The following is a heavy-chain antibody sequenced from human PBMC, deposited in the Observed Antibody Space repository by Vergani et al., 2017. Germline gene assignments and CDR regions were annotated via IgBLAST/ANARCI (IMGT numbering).Heavy chain of an antibody. Sequence: QVQLVESGGGLVKPGGSLRLSCAASGFTFSSYGMHWVRQAPGKGLEWVAVISYDGSNKYYADSVKGRFTISRDNSKNTLYLQMNSLRAEDTAVYYCANGGYSSGWYGTIPFDYWGQGTLVTVSS. J-gene: IGHJ4*02. CDR2: ISYDGSNK. V-gene: IGHV3-30*18. D-gene: IGHD6-19*01. CDR3: ANGGYSSGWYGTIPFDY. CDR1: GFTFSSYG.